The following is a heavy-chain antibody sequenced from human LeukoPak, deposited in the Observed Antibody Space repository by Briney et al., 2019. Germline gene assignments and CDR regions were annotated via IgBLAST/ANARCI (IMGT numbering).Heavy chain of an antibody. J-gene: IGHJ6*03. CDR2: IYPGDSDT. CDR1: GYTFTTYW. CDR3: ARGGGDGPYYYYMDV. D-gene: IGHD2-21*02. V-gene: IGHV5-51*01. Sequence: GESLKISCKGSGYTFTTYWIGWVRQMPGKGLEWMGIIYPGDSDTRYSPSFQGQVTISADKSISTAYLQWSSLKASDTAMYYCARGGGDGPYYYYMDVWGKGTTVTVSS.